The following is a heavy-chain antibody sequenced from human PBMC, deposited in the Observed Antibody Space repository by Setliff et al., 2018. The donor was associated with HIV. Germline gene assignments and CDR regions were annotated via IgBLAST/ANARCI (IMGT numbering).Heavy chain of an antibody. J-gene: IGHJ4*02. Sequence: ASVKVSCKTSGYTFTNFGISWVRQAPGQGLEWMGWINPYNGNTNCTQTLQGRITMTTDTSTTTAYMELRNLRSDDTAVYYCARPQYYYDTSGDDDWGQGTLVTVSS. CDR3: ARPQYYYDTSGDDD. CDR2: INPYNGNT. V-gene: IGHV1-18*01. CDR1: GYTFTNFG. D-gene: IGHD3-22*01.